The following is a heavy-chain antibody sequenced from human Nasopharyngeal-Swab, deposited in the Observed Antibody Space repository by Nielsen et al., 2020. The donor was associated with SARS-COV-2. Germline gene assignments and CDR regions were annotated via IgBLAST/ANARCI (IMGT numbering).Heavy chain of an antibody. J-gene: IGHJ4*02. D-gene: IGHD1-26*01. Sequence: GESLKISCAASGFTFSSYGMHWVRQAPGKGLEWVAVIWYDGSNKYYADSVKGRFTISRDNSKNTLYLQMNSLRAEDTAVYYCARDLTLDSGELLWGEGTLVTVSS. CDR3: ARDLTLDSGELL. CDR1: GFTFSSYG. V-gene: IGHV3-33*01. CDR2: IWYDGSNK.